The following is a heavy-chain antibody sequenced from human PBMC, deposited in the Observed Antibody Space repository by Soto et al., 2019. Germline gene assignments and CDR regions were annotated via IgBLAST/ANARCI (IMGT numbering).Heavy chain of an antibody. CDR3: AREGDSSGYPVYFDS. Sequence: GGSLRLSCVASGVTFTTNAMDWVRQAPGKGLEWVSFISGDDGSGNYADSVKGRFTISRDNSKNTLYLQMNSLRAEDTAIYYCAREGDSSGYPVYFDSWGQGTVVTVSS. CDR2: ISGDDGSG. V-gene: IGHV3-23*01. D-gene: IGHD3-22*01. CDR1: GVTFTTNA. J-gene: IGHJ4*02.